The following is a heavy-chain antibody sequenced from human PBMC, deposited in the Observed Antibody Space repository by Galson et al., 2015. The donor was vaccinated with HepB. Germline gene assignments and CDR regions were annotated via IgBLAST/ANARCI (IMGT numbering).Heavy chain of an antibody. CDR3: ARWVTYVRGVYYYAMDV. D-gene: IGHD3-10*01. CDR2: VFYTGST. CDR1: GDSISSPSYY. Sequence: SETLSLTCSVSGDSISSPSYYWAWIRQPPGKGLEWIGSVFYTGSTYHNPSVQTRVNIFVDTSKNQFSLRLNSVTAADTAVYYCARWVTYVRGVYYYAMDVWGQGTTVTVSS. J-gene: IGHJ6*02. V-gene: IGHV4-39*01.